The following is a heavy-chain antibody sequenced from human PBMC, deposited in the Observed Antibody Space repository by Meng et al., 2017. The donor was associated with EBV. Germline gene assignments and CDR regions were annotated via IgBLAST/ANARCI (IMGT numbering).Heavy chain of an antibody. CDR2: INRNSGVT. CDR1: GSTFTGHY. D-gene: IGHD3-10*01. CDR3: ARVHMVRGVSWDGY. J-gene: IGHJ4*02. Sequence: VPLVLPGSGWKQPRVSVKVSRTASGSTFTGHYLHWVRQAPGQGLGWMGRINRNSGVTNYAQKFQGRVTMTRDTSISTAYMELSRLRCDDTAVYYCARVHMVRGVSWDGYWGQGTLVTVSS. V-gene: IGHV1-2*06.